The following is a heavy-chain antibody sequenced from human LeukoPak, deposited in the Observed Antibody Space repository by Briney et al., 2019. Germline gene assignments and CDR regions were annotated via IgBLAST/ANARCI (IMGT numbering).Heavy chain of an antibody. D-gene: IGHD6-19*01. V-gene: IGHV3-48*01. CDR2: ISSSSSMI. CDR3: ARDYSSGWSPFDY. CDR1: GFAVSTYS. J-gene: IGHJ4*02. Sequence: GGSLRLSCAASGFAVSTYSMNWVRQPPGKGLEWVSYISSSSSMIYYADSVKGRFTISRDNAKNSLYLQMNSLRAEDTAVYYCARDYSSGWSPFDYWGQGTLVTVSS.